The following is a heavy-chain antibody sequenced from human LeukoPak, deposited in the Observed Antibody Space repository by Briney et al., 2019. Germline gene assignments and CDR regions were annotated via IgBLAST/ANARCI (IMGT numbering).Heavy chain of an antibody. CDR2: IYYSGST. Sequence: SETLSLTCTVSGGSISGYYWSWIRQPPGKGLEWIGYIYYSGSTNYNPSLKSRVTISVDTSKNQFSLKLSSVTAADTAVYYCASSHPEYCSSTSRYEGHYYYYYYMDVWGKGTTVTVSS. V-gene: IGHV4-59*01. D-gene: IGHD2-2*01. J-gene: IGHJ6*03. CDR3: ASSHPEYCSSTSRYEGHYYYYYYMDV. CDR1: GGSISGYY.